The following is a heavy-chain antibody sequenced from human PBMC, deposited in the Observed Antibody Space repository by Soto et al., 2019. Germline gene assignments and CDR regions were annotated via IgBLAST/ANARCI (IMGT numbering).Heavy chain of an antibody. J-gene: IGHJ6*02. Sequence: PSETLSLTCTVSGGSISSSSYYWGWIRQPPGKGLEWIGSIYYSGSTYYNPSLKSRVTISVDTSKNQFSLKLSSVTAADTAVYYCARHVVSRSWYSYYYYYGLDVWGQGTTVTVS. CDR1: GGSISSSSYY. CDR2: IYYSGST. CDR3: ARHVVSRSWYSYYYYYGLDV. V-gene: IGHV4-39*01. D-gene: IGHD6-13*01.